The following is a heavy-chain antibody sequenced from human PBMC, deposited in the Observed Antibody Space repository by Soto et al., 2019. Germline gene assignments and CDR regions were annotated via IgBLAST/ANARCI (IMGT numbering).Heavy chain of an antibody. CDR2: ISYSGST. J-gene: IGHJ3*02. CDR3: ARVWGGASDI. V-gene: IGHV4-39*07. Sequence: SETLSLTCTVSGGSISSDSYYWGWIRQSPEKGLEWIASISYSGSTYYNLTLKSRVTISVDTSKNQFSLKLSSVTAADTAVYYCARVWGGASDISGQGTMVTVSS. D-gene: IGHD3-10*01. CDR1: GGSISSDSYY.